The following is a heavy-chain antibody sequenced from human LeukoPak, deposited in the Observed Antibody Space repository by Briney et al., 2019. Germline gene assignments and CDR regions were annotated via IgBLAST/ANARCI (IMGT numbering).Heavy chain of an antibody. CDR2: ISSSGSTI. V-gene: IGHV3-11*01. CDR1: GFTFSDYY. CDR3: ARAVYYDFLPYAFDI. D-gene: IGHD3-3*01. J-gene: IGHJ3*02. Sequence: PGGSLRLSCAASGFTFSDYYMSWIRQAPGKGLEWVSYISSSGSTIYYADSVKGRFTISRDNAKNSLYLQMNSLRAEDTAVYYCARAVYYDFLPYAFDIWGQGTMVTVSS.